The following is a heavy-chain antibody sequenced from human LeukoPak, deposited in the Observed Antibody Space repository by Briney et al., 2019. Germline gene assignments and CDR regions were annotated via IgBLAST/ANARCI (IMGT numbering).Heavy chain of an antibody. V-gene: IGHV4-59*01. J-gene: IGHJ4*02. CDR2: SQYRGNA. Sequence: PSETLSLTCIVSGGSISTYYWTWIRQPPGKGLEWIGYSQYRGNADYNPSLKSRVTISVDTANNQCSLRLSSVTAADTAMYYCARVGSLTTFDWGQGTLVTVSS. D-gene: IGHD4-17*01. CDR1: GGSISTYY. CDR3: ARVGSLTTFD.